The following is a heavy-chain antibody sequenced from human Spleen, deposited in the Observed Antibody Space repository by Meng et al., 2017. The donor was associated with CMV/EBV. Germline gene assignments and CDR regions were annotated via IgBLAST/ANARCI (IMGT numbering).Heavy chain of an antibody. J-gene: IGHJ6*02. CDR2: ISYDGSNK. Sequence: GESLKISCAASGVTFSSYAMHWVRQAPGKGLEWVAVISYDGSNKYYADSVKGRFTISRDNSKHTLYLQMNSLRAEDTAVYYCARSLSLSIAWYSSSSDYYYYGMDVWGQGTTVTVSS. CDR3: ARSLSLSIAWYSSSSDYYYYGMDV. CDR1: GVTFSSYA. D-gene: IGHD6-6*01. V-gene: IGHV3-30-3*01.